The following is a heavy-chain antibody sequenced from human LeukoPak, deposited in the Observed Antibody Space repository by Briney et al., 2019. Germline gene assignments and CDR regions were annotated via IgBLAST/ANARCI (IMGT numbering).Heavy chain of an antibody. J-gene: IGHJ3*02. V-gene: IGHV4-31*03. D-gene: IGHD1-26*01. CDR3: ASGSYRHDAFDI. CDR2: TYYSGST. Sequence: PSETLSLTCTVSGGSISSGGYYWSWIRQHPGKGLEWIGYTYYSGSTYYNPSLKSRVTISVDTSKNQFSLKLSSVTAADTAVYYCASGSYRHDAFDIWGQGTMVTVSS. CDR1: GGSISSGGYY.